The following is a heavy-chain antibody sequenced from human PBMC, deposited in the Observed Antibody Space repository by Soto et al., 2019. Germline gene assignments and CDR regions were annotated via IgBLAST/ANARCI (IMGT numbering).Heavy chain of an antibody. CDR2: INPKNGST. J-gene: IGHJ6*04. Sequence: RXSVKLSCKASGYNFTSYGISWVRQAPGQGLEWMGRINPKNGSTNYSQKLQGRVTMTTDTSTSTAYMELSSLRSDDTAVYFCASNVVLLPLDYGQYYPPGMDVWGRGSSVTV. V-gene: IGHV1-18*04. CDR3: ASNVVLLPLDYGQYYPPGMDV. D-gene: IGHD2-2*01. CDR1: GYNFTSYG.